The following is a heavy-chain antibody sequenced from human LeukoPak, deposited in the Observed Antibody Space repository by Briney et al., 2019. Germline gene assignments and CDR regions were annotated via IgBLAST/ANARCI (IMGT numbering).Heavy chain of an antibody. V-gene: IGHV3-74*01. D-gene: IGHD5-24*01. J-gene: IGHJ5*02. Sequence: PGGSLRLSCAASGVSFSSCWMHWVRQAPGKGVVWVSRVNSEGGYRNYADSVKGRFTISRDNAKNNLYLEMHSLRAEDTAVYYCVRDGDDYNFDHWGQGSLVTVSS. CDR2: VNSEGGYR. CDR3: VRDGDDYNFDH. CDR1: GVSFSSCW.